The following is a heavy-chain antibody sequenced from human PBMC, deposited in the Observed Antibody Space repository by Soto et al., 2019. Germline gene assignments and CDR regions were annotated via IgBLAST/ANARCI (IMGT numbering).Heavy chain of an antibody. J-gene: IGHJ4*02. CDR2: ISYDRSNK. Sequence: QVQLVESGGGVFQPGRSLRLSCAASGFTFSSYAMHWVRQAPGKGLECVAVISYDRSNKYYADSVKGRFTISRDNSKNTLYLQMNSLRAEDTAVYYCSRDKRDLRFLEWSYYFDFWGQGTLVTVSS. V-gene: IGHV3-30-3*01. CDR3: SRDKRDLRFLEWSYYFDF. D-gene: IGHD3-3*01. CDR1: GFTFSSYA.